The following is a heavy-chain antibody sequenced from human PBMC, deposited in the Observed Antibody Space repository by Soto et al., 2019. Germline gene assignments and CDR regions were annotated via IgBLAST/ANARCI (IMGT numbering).Heavy chain of an antibody. V-gene: IGHV1-46*01. CDR3: ARDFSIAAAGTPTPLDY. CDR2: INPSGGST. Sequence: QVQLVQSGAEVKKPGASVKVSCKASGYTFTSYYMHWVRQAPGQGLEWMGIINPSGGSTSYAQKLHGRVTITRDTTTSTVYMELSSLRPEDTAVYYCARDFSIAAAGTPTPLDYWGQGTLVTVSS. J-gene: IGHJ4*02. CDR1: GYTFTSYY. D-gene: IGHD6-13*01.